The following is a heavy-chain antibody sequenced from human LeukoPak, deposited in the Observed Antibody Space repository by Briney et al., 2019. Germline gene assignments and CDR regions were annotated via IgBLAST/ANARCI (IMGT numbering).Heavy chain of an antibody. CDR1: GFTFQNYA. Sequence: GGSLRLSCAASGFTFQNYAMHWVRLAPGKGLEWVSGISYNSGTRVYADSVRGRFTISRDNDHNLLYLQMNGLRTEDTALYYCAKVAGADTSVASDQWGQGTLVTVSS. D-gene: IGHD5-12*01. V-gene: IGHV3-9*01. CDR3: AKVAGADTSVASDQ. J-gene: IGHJ4*02. CDR2: ISYNSGTR.